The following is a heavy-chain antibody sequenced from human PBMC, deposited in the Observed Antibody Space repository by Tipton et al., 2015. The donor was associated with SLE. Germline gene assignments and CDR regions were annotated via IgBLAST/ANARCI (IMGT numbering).Heavy chain of an antibody. CDR2: IKQDGSEK. Sequence: SLRLSCAASGFTFSSYWMSWVRQAPGKGLEWVANIKQDGSEKYYVDSVKGRFTISRDNAKNSLYLQMNSLRAEDTAVYYCASRGYCSSTSRLEFDYWGQGTLVTVSS. D-gene: IGHD2-2*03. J-gene: IGHJ4*02. CDR1: GFTFSSYW. V-gene: IGHV3-7*01. CDR3: ASRGYCSSTSRLEFDY.